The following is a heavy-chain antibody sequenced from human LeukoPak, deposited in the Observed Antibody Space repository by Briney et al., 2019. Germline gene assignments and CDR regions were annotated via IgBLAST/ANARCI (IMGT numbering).Heavy chain of an antibody. V-gene: IGHV3-23*01. CDR3: AQPLRGGAWDYYGMDV. J-gene: IGHJ6*02. CDR1: GFTFSSYA. CDR2: ISGSGGLT. Sequence: PGGSLRLSCAASGFTFSSYAMSWVRQAPGKGLEWVSGISGSGGLTHYADSVTGRFTISRDNSKNTLYLQMNSLRAEDTAVYYCAQPLRGGAWDYYGMDVWGQGTTVTVSS. D-gene: IGHD3-10*01.